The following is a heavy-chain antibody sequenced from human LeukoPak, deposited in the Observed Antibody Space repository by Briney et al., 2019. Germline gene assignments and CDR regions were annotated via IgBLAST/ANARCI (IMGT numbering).Heavy chain of an antibody. CDR2: IIPILGIA. CDR3: ARGGLGYCSCTSCSTRRWFDP. CDR1: GGTFSSYA. D-gene: IGHD2-2*01. Sequence: SVKVSCKASGGTFSSYAISWVRQAPGQGLEWMGRIIPILGIANYAQKFQGRVTITADKSTSTAYMELSSLRSEDTAVYYCARGGLGYCSCTSCSTRRWFDPWGQGTLVTVSS. J-gene: IGHJ5*02. V-gene: IGHV1-69*04.